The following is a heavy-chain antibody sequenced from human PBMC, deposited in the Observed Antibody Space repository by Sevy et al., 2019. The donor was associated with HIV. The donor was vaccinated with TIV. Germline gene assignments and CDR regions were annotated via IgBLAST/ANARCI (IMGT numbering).Heavy chain of an antibody. V-gene: IGHV1-2*02. CDR1: GYSFTAYY. D-gene: IGHD2-21*01. Sequence: ASVKVSCVASGYSFTAYYIHWVRQAPGQGLEWMGWINPNSDGTNYAQNFQGRVTMTSDPSISTVYLELSRLRFDDTAFYYCARERLLFGGGPLEYWGERALVTLSS. CDR2: INPNSDGT. CDR3: ARERLLFGGGPLEY. J-gene: IGHJ4*02.